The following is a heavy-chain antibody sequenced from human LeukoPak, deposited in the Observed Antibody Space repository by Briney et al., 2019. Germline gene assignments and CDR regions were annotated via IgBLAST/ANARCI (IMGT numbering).Heavy chain of an antibody. CDR2: ISYDGSNK. CDR3: AHGTMYQLDY. V-gene: IGHV3-30*04. J-gene: IGHJ4*02. CDR1: GFTFSSYA. Sequence: GGSLRLSCAASGFTFSSYAIHWVRQAPGKGLEWVAVISYDGSNKNYADSVKGRFTISRDNSKNTLYLQMNSLRAEDTAVYYCAHGTMYQLDYWGQGTLVTVSS. D-gene: IGHD2-2*01.